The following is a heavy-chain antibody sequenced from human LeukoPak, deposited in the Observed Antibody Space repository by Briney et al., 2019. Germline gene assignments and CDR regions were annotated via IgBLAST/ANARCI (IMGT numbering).Heavy chain of an antibody. CDR2: IYYSGST. V-gene: IGHV4-59*01. D-gene: IGHD2-21*01. J-gene: IGHJ5*02. Sequence: SETLSLTCTVSGGSISSYYWSWIRQPPGKGLEWIGYIYYSGSTNYNPSLKSRVTVSVDTSKNQFSLKLSSVTAADTAVYYCARGGVRFDPWGQGTLVTVSS. CDR1: GGSISSYY. CDR3: ARGGVRFDP.